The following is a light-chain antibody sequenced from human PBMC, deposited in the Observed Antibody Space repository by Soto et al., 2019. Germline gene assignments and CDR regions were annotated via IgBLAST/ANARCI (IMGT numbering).Light chain of an antibody. CDR3: QQYHSLPYT. CDR2: KAS. V-gene: IGKV1-5*03. Sequence: DIQMTKSPSTLFASVGDRVTITCRASQSISSWLAWYQQKPGKAPKLLIYKASSLESGVPLRFSGSGSGTEFTLTISSLQPDDFATYHCQQYHSLPYTFGQGTKLEI. J-gene: IGKJ2*01. CDR1: QSISSW.